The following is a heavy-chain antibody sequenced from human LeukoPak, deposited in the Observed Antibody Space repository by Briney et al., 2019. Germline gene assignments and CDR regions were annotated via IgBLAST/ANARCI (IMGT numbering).Heavy chain of an antibody. CDR3: ARCNLYYGSGSYYIPPYFDY. Sequence: SPSLSLTWAMKRAWFSCYYCCWMRQPPAKVRNWVGESKGSGSTNYTPSLKSRVTISVDTSKNQFSLKLSSVTAADTAVYYCARCNLYYGSGSYYIPPYFDYWGQGTLVTVSS. CDR2: SKGSGST. V-gene: IGHV4-34*01. J-gene: IGHJ4*02. D-gene: IGHD3-10*01. CDR1: RAWFSCYY.